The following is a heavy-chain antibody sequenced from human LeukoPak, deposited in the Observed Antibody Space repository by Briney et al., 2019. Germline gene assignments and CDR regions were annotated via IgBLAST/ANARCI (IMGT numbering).Heavy chain of an antibody. D-gene: IGHD3-3*01. CDR2: IYSGGST. J-gene: IGHJ6*02. CDR3: ARERFLEWLLGMDV. V-gene: IGHV3-66*01. Sequence: GGSLRLSCAASGFTVSSNYMSWVRQAPGKGLEWVSVIYSGGSTYYADSVKGRFTISRDNSKNTLYLQMNSLRAEDTAVYYCARERFLEWLLGMDVWGQGTTVTVSS. CDR1: GFTVSSNY.